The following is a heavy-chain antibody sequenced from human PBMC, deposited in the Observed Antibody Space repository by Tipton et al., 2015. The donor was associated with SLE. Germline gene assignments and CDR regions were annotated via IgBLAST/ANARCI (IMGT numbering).Heavy chain of an antibody. J-gene: IGHJ4*02. CDR2: IKQDGSEK. Sequence: SLRLSCAASGFTFSSYWMSWGRQAPGKGLEWVANIKQDGSEKYYVDSVKGRFTISRDNAKNSLYLQMNSLRAEDTAVYYWARVRFDSSTNYWGQGTLVTVAS. D-gene: IGHD6-13*01. CDR1: GFTFSSYW. V-gene: IGHV3-7*01. CDR3: ARVRFDSSTNY.